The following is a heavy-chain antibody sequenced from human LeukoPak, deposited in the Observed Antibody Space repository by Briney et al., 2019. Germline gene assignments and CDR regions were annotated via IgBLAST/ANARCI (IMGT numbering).Heavy chain of an antibody. J-gene: IGHJ4*02. Sequence: SETLSLTCTVSGGSISSYYWSWVRQPPGKGLEWIGHISYSGSTNYNPSLKSRVTISLDTSKKQFSLELSSVTAADTAVYYCARHPGGGDYSSGYYYNFDYWGQGTLVTVSS. D-gene: IGHD3-22*01. CDR2: ISYSGST. CDR3: ARHPGGGDYSSGYYYNFDY. CDR1: GGSISSYY. V-gene: IGHV4-59*08.